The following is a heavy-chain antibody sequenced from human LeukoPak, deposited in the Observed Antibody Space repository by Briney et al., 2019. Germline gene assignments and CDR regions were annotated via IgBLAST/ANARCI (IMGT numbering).Heavy chain of an antibody. CDR2: IKQDGSEK. V-gene: IGHV3-7*03. CDR3: AKDWKPDGLYDLDY. CDR1: GFTFSSYW. J-gene: IGHJ4*02. Sequence: GGSLRLSCAASGFTFSSYWMSWVRQAPGKGLEWVANIKQDGSEKYYVDSVKGRFTISRDNAKNSLYLQMNSLRAEDTAVYYCAKDWKPDGLYDLDYWGQGTLVTVSS. D-gene: IGHD5/OR15-5a*01.